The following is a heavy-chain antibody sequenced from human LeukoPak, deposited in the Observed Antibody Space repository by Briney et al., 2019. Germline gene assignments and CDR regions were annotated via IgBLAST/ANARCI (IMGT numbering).Heavy chain of an antibody. D-gene: IGHD1-26*01. CDR1: GFTFSSYA. CDR2: ISGSGGST. CDR3: AKSSHPQWAPLDY. V-gene: IGHV3-23*01. Sequence: GGSLRLSCAASGFTFSSYAMSWVRQAPGKGLEWVSAISGSGGSTYYADSVKGRFTISRDNSKNTLYLQMNSLRAEDAAVYYCAKSSHPQWAPLDYWGQGTLVTVSS. J-gene: IGHJ4*02.